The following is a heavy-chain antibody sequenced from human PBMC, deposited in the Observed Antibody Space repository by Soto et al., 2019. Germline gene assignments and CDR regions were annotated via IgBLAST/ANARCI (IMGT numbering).Heavy chain of an antibody. D-gene: IGHD3-22*01. CDR2: IYYSGST. CDR1: GGSISSYY. CDR3: AGGRYYDSSGYYYAMAYY. V-gene: IGHV4-59*01. J-gene: IGHJ4*02. Sequence: SETLSLTCTVSGGSISSYYWSWIRQPPGKGLEWIGYIYYSGSTNYNPSLKSRVTISVDTSKNQFSLKLSSVTAADTAVYYCAGGRYYDSSGYYYAMAYYWGQGTLGTVSS.